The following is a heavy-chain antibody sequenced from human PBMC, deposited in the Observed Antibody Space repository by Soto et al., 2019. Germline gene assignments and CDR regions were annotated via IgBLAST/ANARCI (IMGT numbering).Heavy chain of an antibody. CDR2: INPNSGGT. D-gene: IGHD3-16*02. Sequence: ASVKVSCKASGYTFTGYYMHWVRQAPGQGLEWMGWINPNSGGTNYAQKFQGWVTMTRDTSISTAYMELSRLRSDDTAVYYCARGGITFGGVIVWFDPWGQGTLVTVSS. J-gene: IGHJ5*02. V-gene: IGHV1-2*04. CDR3: ARGGITFGGVIVWFDP. CDR1: GYTFTGYY.